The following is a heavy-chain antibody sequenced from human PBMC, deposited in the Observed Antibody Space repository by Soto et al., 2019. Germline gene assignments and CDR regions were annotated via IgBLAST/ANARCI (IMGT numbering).Heavy chain of an antibody. J-gene: IGHJ4*02. Sequence: TCTVSVGSISSSSYYWGWIRQPPGKGLEWIGSIYYSGSTYYNPSLKSRVTISVDTSKNQFSLKLSSVTAADTAVYYCARTEGYFDYWGQGTLVTVSS. CDR2: IYYSGST. CDR3: ARTEGYFDY. V-gene: IGHV4-39*01. CDR1: VGSISSSSYY.